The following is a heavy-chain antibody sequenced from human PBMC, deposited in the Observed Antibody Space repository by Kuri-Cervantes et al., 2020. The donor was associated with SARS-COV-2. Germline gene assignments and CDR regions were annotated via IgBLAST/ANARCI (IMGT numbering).Heavy chain of an antibody. Sequence: ESLKISCAVYGGSFSGYYWSWIRQPPGKGLEWIGEINHSGSTNYNPSLKSRVTISVDTSKNQFSLKLSSVTAADTAVYYCARGRGWEEFNWFDPWGQGTLVTVSS. J-gene: IGHJ5*02. CDR1: GGSFSGYY. D-gene: IGHD1-26*01. CDR2: INHSGST. CDR3: ARGRGWEEFNWFDP. V-gene: IGHV4-34*01.